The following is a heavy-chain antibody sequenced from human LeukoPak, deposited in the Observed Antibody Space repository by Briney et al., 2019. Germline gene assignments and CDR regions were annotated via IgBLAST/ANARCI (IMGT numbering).Heavy chain of an antibody. D-gene: IGHD3-10*01. CDR2: ISSSSSYI. J-gene: IGHJ4*02. CDR1: GFTFSSYS. V-gene: IGHV3-21*01. Sequence: GGSLRLSCAASGFTFSSYSMNLVRQAPGKGLEWVSSISSSSSYIYYADSVKGRFTISRDNAKNSLYLQMNSLRAEDRAVYYCAKLAKYFYGSETYYFFEHWGQGTPVTASS. CDR3: AKLAKYFYGSETYYFFEH.